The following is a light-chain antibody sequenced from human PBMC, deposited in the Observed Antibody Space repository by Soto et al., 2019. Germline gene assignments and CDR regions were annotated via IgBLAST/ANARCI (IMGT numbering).Light chain of an antibody. Sequence: QSALTQPASVSGSPGQSITISCTGTSDDIGANHYVSWYQHHPGKAPKLLIYEAANRPSGISHRFSGSKSGNTASLTISGLQAEDEADYFCTSYTSASTLVFGGGTKLAVL. J-gene: IGLJ2*01. CDR2: EAA. CDR3: TSYTSASTLV. V-gene: IGLV2-14*01. CDR1: SDDIGANHY.